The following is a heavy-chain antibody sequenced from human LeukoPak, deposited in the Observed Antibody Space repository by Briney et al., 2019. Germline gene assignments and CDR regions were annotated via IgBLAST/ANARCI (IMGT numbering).Heavy chain of an antibody. CDR1: GYSFTSYW. V-gene: IGHV5-51*01. D-gene: IGHD3-3*01. CDR2: IYPGDSDT. Sequence: GESLKISCKGSGYSFTSYWIGWARQMPGKGVEWMGIIYPGDSDTRYSPSFQGQVTISADKSISTAYLQWSSLKASDTAMYYCARHLGDPEWLLFLLPNWFDPWGQGTLVTVPS. J-gene: IGHJ5*02. CDR3: ARHLGDPEWLLFLLPNWFDP.